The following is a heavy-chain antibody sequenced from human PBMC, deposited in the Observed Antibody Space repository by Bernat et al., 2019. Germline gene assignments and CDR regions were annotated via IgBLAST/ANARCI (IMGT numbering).Heavy chain of an antibody. CDR2: IYTSGST. CDR3: ARVIPLRFLAKFDP. V-gene: IGHV4-61*02. CDR1: GGSISSGSYY. J-gene: IGHJ5*02. D-gene: IGHD3-3*01. Sequence: QVQLQESGPGLVKPSQTLSITCTVSGGSISSGSYYWSWIRQPAGKGLEWIGRIYTSGSTNYNPSLKSRVTISVDTSKNQFSLKLSSVTAADTAVYYCARVIPLRFLAKFDPWGQGTLVTVSS.